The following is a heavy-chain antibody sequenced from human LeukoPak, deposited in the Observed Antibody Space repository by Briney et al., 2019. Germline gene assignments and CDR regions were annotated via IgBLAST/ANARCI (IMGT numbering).Heavy chain of an antibody. V-gene: IGHV1-2*02. J-gene: IGHJ6*02. CDR2: INPNIGGP. D-gene: IGHD2-2*01. CDR1: GYTFTGHY. Sequence: ASVNVSCKASGYTFTGHYIQWVRSAPGQGLEWMGWINPNIGGPNYAQKFQGRVIMTRDTSISTAYMELRRLTSDDTAVYYCARTKGYCTSTSCPGGMDVWGQGTTVTVS. CDR3: ARTKGYCTSTSCPGGMDV.